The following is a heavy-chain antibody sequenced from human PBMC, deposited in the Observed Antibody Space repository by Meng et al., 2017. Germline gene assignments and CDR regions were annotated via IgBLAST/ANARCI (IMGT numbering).Heavy chain of an antibody. J-gene: IGHJ6*02. CDR1: GFTVSSNY. V-gene: IGHV3-66*02. CDR3: ARIRYCGRDV. CDR2: IYSGGST. Sequence: GESLKISCAASGFTVSSNYMSWVRQAPGKGLEWVSVIYSGGSTYYADSVKGRFTISRDNSKNTLYLQMNSLRAEDTAVYYCARIRYCGRDVWGQGTTVTVSS.